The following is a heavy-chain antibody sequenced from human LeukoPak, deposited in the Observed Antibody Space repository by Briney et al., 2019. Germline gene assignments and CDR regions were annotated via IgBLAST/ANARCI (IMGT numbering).Heavy chain of an antibody. Sequence: PGGSLRLSCAASGFTFSDYYMSWIRQAPGKGVEWVSYISSSGSNIYYADSVKGRFTISSDNAKSSLYLQMNSLRAEDTAVYYCARTDRVAGRRGYLDYWGQGTLVTVSS. CDR3: ARTDRVAGRRGYLDY. CDR2: ISSSGSNI. D-gene: IGHD6-19*01. V-gene: IGHV3-11*04. CDR1: GFTFSDYY. J-gene: IGHJ4*02.